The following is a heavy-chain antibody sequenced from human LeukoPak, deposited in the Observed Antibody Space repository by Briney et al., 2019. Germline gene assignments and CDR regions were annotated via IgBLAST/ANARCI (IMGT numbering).Heavy chain of an antibody. V-gene: IGHV3-23*01. CDR2: ISGGGGST. CDR1: GFTFSSYA. Sequence: PGGSLRLSCAASGFTFSSYAMSWVRQAPGKGLEWVSAISGGGGSTYYADSVKGRFTISRDNSKNTLYLQMNSLRAEDTAVYYCAKAAIFGVVIPNWFDPWGQGTLVTVSS. J-gene: IGHJ5*02. CDR3: AKAAIFGVVIPNWFDP. D-gene: IGHD3-3*01.